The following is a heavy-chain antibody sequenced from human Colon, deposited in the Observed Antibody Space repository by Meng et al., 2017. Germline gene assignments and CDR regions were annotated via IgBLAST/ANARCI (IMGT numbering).Heavy chain of an antibody. CDR1: GFTFSSYS. J-gene: IGHJ4*02. Sequence: GGSLRLSCEASGFTFSSYSMNWVRQAPGKGLEWVSSITSHGTSIYYIDSVKGRFTISRDNANNTLFLQMNSLRAEDTAVYYCARGDSGYDYEFDYWGQGTLVTVSS. V-gene: IGHV3-21*06. CDR3: ARGDSGYDYEFDY. D-gene: IGHD5-12*01. CDR2: ITSHGTSI.